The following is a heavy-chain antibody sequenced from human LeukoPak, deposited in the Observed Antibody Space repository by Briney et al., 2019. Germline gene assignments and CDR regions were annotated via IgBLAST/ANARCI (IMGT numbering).Heavy chain of an antibody. Sequence: PGGSLRLSCAASGFTFSNYAMGWVRQAPGKGLEWVSGISGSGGRTHHADSVKGRFTVSRDNSKNTLYLQMNSLGADDTAVYYCAKDHIVGATTIEAFDIWGQGTRVTVSS. V-gene: IGHV3-23*01. J-gene: IGHJ3*02. D-gene: IGHD1-26*01. CDR3: AKDHIVGATTIEAFDI. CDR2: ISGSGGRT. CDR1: GFTFSNYA.